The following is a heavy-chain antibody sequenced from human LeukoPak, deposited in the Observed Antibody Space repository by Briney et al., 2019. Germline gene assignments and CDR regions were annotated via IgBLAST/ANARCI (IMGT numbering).Heavy chain of an antibody. CDR1: GGSISSYY. D-gene: IGHD6-13*01. CDR2: IYYSGST. Sequence: SETLSLTCTVSGGSISSYYWSWIRQPPGKGLEWIGYIYYSGSTNYNPSLKSRVTISVDTSKNQFSLKLSSVTAADTAVYYCAGLRIAAAEPEYNWFDPWGQGTLVTVSS. J-gene: IGHJ5*02. CDR3: AGLRIAAAEPEYNWFDP. V-gene: IGHV4-59*08.